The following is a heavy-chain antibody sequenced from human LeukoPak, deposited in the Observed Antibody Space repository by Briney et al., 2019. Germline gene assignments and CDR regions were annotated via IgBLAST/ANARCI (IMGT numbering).Heavy chain of an antibody. Sequence: PGGSLRLSCAASGFTFSSYSMNWVRQAPGKGLEWVSSISSSSSYIYYADSVKGRFTISRDNAKNSLYLQMNSLRAEDTAVYYCARRSVAAATDFDYWGQGTLVTVSS. CDR2: ISSSSSYI. CDR3: ARRSVAAATDFDY. V-gene: IGHV3-21*01. D-gene: IGHD6-19*01. CDR1: GFTFSSYS. J-gene: IGHJ4*02.